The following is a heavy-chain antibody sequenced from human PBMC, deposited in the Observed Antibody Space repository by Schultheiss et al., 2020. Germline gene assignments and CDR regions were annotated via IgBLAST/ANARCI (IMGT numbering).Heavy chain of an antibody. CDR3: AKEGYYGDLDF. J-gene: IGHJ4*02. CDR2: ISGTGGGT. CDR1: GFTFSSYV. D-gene: IGHD4-17*01. Sequence: GGSLRLSCSASGFTFSSYVMSWVRQAPGKGLEWVSPISGTGGGTFYADSVEGRFTISRDNSKNTLYLQMNSLRAEDTAVYYCAKEGYYGDLDFWGQGTLVTVSS. V-gene: IGHV3-23*01.